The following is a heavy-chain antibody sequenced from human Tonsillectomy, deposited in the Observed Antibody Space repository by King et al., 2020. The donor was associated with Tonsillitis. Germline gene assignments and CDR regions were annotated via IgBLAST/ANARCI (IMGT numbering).Heavy chain of an antibody. J-gene: IGHJ3*02. D-gene: IGHD3-22*01. Sequence: VQLVESGGGLVQPGGSLKLSCVASGFVFSDSGVHWVRQASGKGLEWVGRIRHKAENDATTYAASVKGRFTISRDDSKNTAYLQMNSLETEDTAVYFCTRPMYYHPSNGYRYDAFDIWGKGTTVTVSS. V-gene: IGHV3-73*02. CDR2: IRHKAENDAT. CDR3: TRPMYYHPSNGYRYDAFDI. CDR1: GFVFSDSG.